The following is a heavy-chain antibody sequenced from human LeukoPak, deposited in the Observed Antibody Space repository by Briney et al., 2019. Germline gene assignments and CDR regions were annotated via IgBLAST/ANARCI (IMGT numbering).Heavy chain of an antibody. Sequence: GGSLRLSCAASGFTFSSYGMHWVRQAPGKGLEWVSVIYSGGSTYYADSVKGRFTISRDNSKNTLYLQMNSLRAEDTAVYYFARGGCSGGSCYSRYFQHWGQGTLVTVSS. CDR3: ARGGCSGGSCYSRYFQH. V-gene: IGHV3-66*01. CDR1: GFTFSSYG. J-gene: IGHJ1*01. CDR2: IYSGGST. D-gene: IGHD2-15*01.